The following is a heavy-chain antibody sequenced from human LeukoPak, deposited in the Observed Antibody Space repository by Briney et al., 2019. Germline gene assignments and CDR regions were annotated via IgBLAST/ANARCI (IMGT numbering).Heavy chain of an antibody. J-gene: IGHJ4*02. CDR1: GFTFSRYS. D-gene: IGHD3-10*01. Sequence: PGGSLRLSCEASGFTFSRYSMNWGRQAPGKGLEWVSSISISSSYIYYADSVKGRFTISRDNAKNSLYVQMNSLRAEDTAVYYCAGDSMVRGVIDSPAVDYWGQGTLVTVSS. V-gene: IGHV3-21*01. CDR3: AGDSMVRGVIDSPAVDY. CDR2: ISISSSYI.